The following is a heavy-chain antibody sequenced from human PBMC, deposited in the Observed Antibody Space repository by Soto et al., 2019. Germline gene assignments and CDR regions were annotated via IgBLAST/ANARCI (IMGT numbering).Heavy chain of an antibody. J-gene: IGHJ5*02. Sequence: GGSLRLSCSASGFTFSSYAMHWVRQAPGKGLEYVSAISSNGGSTYYADSVKGRFTISRDNSKNTLYLQMSSLRAEDTAVYYCVKGPYDILTGYYIGNWFDPWGQGTLVTVSS. V-gene: IGHV3-64D*06. CDR3: VKGPYDILTGYYIGNWFDP. CDR2: ISSNGGST. CDR1: GFTFSSYA. D-gene: IGHD3-9*01.